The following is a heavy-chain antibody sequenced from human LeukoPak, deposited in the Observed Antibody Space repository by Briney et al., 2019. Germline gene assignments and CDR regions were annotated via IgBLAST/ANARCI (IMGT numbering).Heavy chain of an antibody. CDR1: GFTFSSYA. J-gene: IGHJ4*02. D-gene: IGHD3-22*01. CDR3: ARGGSGDSSGYYGNYFDY. CDR2: ISYDGSNK. V-gene: IGHV3-30*14. Sequence: GGSLRLSCAASGFTFSSYAMHWVRQAPGKGLEWVAVISYDGSNKYYADSVKGRFTISRDNSKNTLYLQMNSLRAEDTAVYYCARGGSGDSSGYYGNYFDYWGQGTLVTVSS.